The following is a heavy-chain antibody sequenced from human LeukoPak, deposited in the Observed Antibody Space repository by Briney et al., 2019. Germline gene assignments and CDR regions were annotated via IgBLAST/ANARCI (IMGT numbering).Heavy chain of an antibody. V-gene: IGHV4-4*07. Sequence: SETLSLTCTVSGGSISSYYWGWIRQPAGKGLEWIGRIYTRGSTNYNPSLKSRVTISVDTSKNQFSLKLSSVTAADTAVYYCARGRTGTTRGTYYFDYWGQGTLVTVSS. J-gene: IGHJ4*02. CDR3: ARGRTGTTRGTYYFDY. CDR2: IYTRGST. D-gene: IGHD1-7*01. CDR1: GGSISSYY.